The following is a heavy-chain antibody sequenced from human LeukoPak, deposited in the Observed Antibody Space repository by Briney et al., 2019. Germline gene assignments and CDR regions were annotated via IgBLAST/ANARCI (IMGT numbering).Heavy chain of an antibody. V-gene: IGHV1-18*01. Sequence: GASVKVSCKASGYTFTNYGISWVRQAPGQGLEWMGWISIYNGNTDYAQKLRGRVTMTTDTSTSTAYMELRSLRSDDTAVYYCARITYDFWSGYYMPVDPWGQGTLVTVSS. D-gene: IGHD3-3*01. CDR2: ISIYNGNT. CDR1: GYTFTNYG. J-gene: IGHJ5*02. CDR3: ARITYDFWSGYYMPVDP.